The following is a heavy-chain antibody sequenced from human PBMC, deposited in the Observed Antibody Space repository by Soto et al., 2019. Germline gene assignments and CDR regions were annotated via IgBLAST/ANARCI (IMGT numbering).Heavy chain of an antibody. D-gene: IGHD4-17*01. Sequence: EVQLLESGGGLVQPGGSLRLSCAASGFTFSSYAMSWVRQAPGKGLEWVSAISGSGGSTYYADSVKGRFTISRDNSKNRLYLQMNSLRAEDTAVYYCAKENDYGDYLRDDAFDIWGQGTMVTVSS. CDR2: ISGSGGST. CDR1: GFTFSSYA. CDR3: AKENDYGDYLRDDAFDI. V-gene: IGHV3-23*01. J-gene: IGHJ3*02.